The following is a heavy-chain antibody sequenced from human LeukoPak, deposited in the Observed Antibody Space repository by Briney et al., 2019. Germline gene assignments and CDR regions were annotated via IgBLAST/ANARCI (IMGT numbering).Heavy chain of an antibody. CDR3: ARRRYCSSTSCYGKGMYYYYYGMDV. CDR2: INPNSGGT. Sequence: ASVKVSCKASGYTFTGYYMHWVRQAPGQGLEWMGWINPNSGGTNYAQKLQGRVTMTTDTSTSTAYMELRSLRSDDTAVYYCARRRYCSSTSCYGKGMYYYYYGMDVWGQGTTVTVSS. J-gene: IGHJ6*02. CDR1: GYTFTGYY. D-gene: IGHD2-2*01. V-gene: IGHV1-2*02.